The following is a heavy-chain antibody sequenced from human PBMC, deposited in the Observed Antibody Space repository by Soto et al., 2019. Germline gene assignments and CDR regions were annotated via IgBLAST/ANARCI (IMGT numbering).Heavy chain of an antibody. J-gene: IGHJ5*02. CDR1: GGSISSYY. CDR3: ARDMRGFYYDRTNWFDP. CDR2: IYYSGST. D-gene: IGHD3-22*01. Sequence: ASETLSVTCTASGGSISSYYWSWIRQPPGKGLEWIGYIYYSGSTNYNPSLKSRVTISVDTSKNQFSLKLSSVTAADTAVYYCARDMRGFYYDRTNWFDPWGHGTLVTVSS. V-gene: IGHV4-59*01.